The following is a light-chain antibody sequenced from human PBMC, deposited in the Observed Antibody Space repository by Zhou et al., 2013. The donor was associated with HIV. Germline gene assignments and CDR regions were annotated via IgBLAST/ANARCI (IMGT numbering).Light chain of an antibody. CDR2: GAS. J-gene: IGKJ3*01. V-gene: IGKV3-20*01. CDR1: QSIIGNC. Sequence: EIVLTQSPASLSLSPGERATLSCRASQSIIGNCLAWYQQIRGQAPRLLIYGASNRATGIPDRFSGSGSGTDFTLTISRLEPEDFAVYYCQQYGSFFGPGTKVDIK. CDR3: QQYGSF.